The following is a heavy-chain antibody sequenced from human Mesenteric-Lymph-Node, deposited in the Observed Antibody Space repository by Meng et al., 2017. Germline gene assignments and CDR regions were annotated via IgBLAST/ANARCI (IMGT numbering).Heavy chain of an antibody. CDR2: ISYDGSNK. D-gene: IGHD1-26*01. CDR1: GFTFSSYA. Sequence: GESLKISCAASGFTFSSYAMHWVRQAPGKGLEWVAVISYDGSNKYYADSVKGRFTISRDNSKNTLYLQMSSLRAEDTAVYYCAKNRVGHDFWGQGMLVTVSS. J-gene: IGHJ4*02. V-gene: IGHV3-30*04. CDR3: AKNRVGHDF.